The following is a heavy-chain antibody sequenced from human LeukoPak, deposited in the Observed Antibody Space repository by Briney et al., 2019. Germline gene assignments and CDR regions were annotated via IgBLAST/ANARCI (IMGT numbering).Heavy chain of an antibody. Sequence: SETLSLTCTVSGGSISSYYWSWIRQPPGKGLEWIGYIYYSGSTSYNPSLKSRVTMLVDTSKKQFSLKLSSVTAADTAVYYCARYQTPIAAAGSRYAFDIWGQGTMVTVSS. J-gene: IGHJ3*02. V-gene: IGHV4-59*01. CDR3: ARYQTPIAAAGSRYAFDI. CDR2: IYYSGST. D-gene: IGHD6-13*01. CDR1: GGSISSYY.